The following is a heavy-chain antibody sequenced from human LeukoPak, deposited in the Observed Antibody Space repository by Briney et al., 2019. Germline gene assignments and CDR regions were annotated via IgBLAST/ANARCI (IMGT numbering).Heavy chain of an antibody. CDR2: VDPEDGET. V-gene: IGHV1-69-2*01. J-gene: IGHJ4*02. D-gene: IGHD4-17*01. CDR3: ATAGVDGDRNFDY. CDR1: GYTFTDYY. Sequence: ASVKVSCKVSGYTFTDYYMHWVQQAPGEGLEWMGLVDPEDGETIYAEKFQGRVTITADTSTDTAYMELSSLRSEDTAVYYCATAGVDGDRNFDYWGQGTLVTVSS.